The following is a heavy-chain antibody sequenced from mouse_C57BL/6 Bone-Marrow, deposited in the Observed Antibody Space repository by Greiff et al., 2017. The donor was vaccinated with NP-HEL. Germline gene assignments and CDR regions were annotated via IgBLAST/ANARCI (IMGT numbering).Heavy chain of an antibody. CDR1: GFTFSSYA. J-gene: IGHJ3*01. Sequence: DVKLVESGGGLVKPGGSLKLSCAASGFTFSSYAMSWVRQTPEKRLEWVATISDGGSYTYYPDNVKGRFTISRDNAKNNLYLQMSHLKSEDTAMYYCARDRHGNSWFAYWGQGTLVTVSA. D-gene: IGHD2-1*01. CDR2: ISDGGSYT. V-gene: IGHV5-4*01. CDR3: ARDRHGNSWFAY.